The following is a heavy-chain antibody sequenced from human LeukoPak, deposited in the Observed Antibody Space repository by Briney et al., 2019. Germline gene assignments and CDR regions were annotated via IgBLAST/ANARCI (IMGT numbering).Heavy chain of an antibody. D-gene: IGHD1-26*01. CDR3: ARVDSGSYVFDY. CDR1: GGTFSSYA. V-gene: IGHV1-69*04. Sequence: SVKVSFKASGGTFSSYAISWVRQAPGQGLEWMGRIIPILGIANYAQKFQGRVTITADKSTSTAYMELSSLRSEDTAVYYCARVDSGSYVFDYWGQGTLVTVSS. CDR2: IIPILGIA. J-gene: IGHJ4*02.